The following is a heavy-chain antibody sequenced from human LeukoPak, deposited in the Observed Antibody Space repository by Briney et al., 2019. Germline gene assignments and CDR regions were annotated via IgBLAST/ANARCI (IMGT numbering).Heavy chain of an antibody. D-gene: IGHD3-16*02. J-gene: IGHJ4*02. V-gene: IGHV4-39*01. CDR2: IYYSGST. CDR3: ARTNGAGLSAYFDY. CDR1: GGSISSSSHY. Sequence: SETLSLTCTVSGGSISSSSHYWGWIRQPPGKGLEWIGSIYYSGSTYYNPSLKSRVTISVDTSKNQFSLKLSSVTAADTAVYYCARTNGAGLSAYFDYWGQGTLVTVSS.